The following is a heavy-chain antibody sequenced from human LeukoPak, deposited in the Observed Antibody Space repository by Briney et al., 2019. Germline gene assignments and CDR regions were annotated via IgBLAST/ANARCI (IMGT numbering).Heavy chain of an antibody. Sequence: SVKVSYKACGGTFSNYAIIWVRPAPGQGLEWMGGISPIFGTANYAQKFQGRVTITADESTSTAYMELSSLRSEDTAVYYCARAVLSRIIRIICYFDYWGQGTLVTVSS. J-gene: IGHJ4*02. V-gene: IGHV1-69*01. D-gene: IGHD3-16*01. CDR1: GGTFSNYA. CDR3: ARAVLSRIIRIICYFDY. CDR2: ISPIFGTA.